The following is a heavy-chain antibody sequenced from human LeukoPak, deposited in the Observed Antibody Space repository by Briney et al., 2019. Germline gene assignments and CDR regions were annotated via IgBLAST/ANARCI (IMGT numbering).Heavy chain of an antibody. CDR1: GFRFTDYS. Sequence: GGSLRLSCAASGFRFTDYSMSWVSQAPGKGLEWVAGLGRSGEYKYYADSVKGRFTISRDNSKDTVSLQMNSLRAEDSAIYFCVKDRPCETCMPMDAWGQGTTVTVSS. J-gene: IGHJ6*02. D-gene: IGHD2-2*01. CDR3: VKDRPCETCMPMDA. V-gene: IGHV3-23*01. CDR2: LGRSGEYK.